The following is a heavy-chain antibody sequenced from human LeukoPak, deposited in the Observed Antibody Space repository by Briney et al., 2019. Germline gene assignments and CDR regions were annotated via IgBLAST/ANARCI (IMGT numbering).Heavy chain of an antibody. CDR3: ARAVRGGYFNYYYYMDV. CDR1: GGSISSDRYS. V-gene: IGHV4-61*02. Sequence: SQTLSLTCTVSGGSISSDRYSWSWIRQPAGKGLEWIGRIYTSGSTNYNPSLKSRVTISVDTSKNQFSLKLSSVTAADTAVYYCARAVRGGYFNYYYYMDVWGKGTTVTISS. D-gene: IGHD3-10*01. CDR2: IYTSGST. J-gene: IGHJ6*03.